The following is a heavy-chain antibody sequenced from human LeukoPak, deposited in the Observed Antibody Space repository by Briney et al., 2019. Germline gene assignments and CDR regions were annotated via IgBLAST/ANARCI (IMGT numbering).Heavy chain of an antibody. Sequence: GGSLRLSCAASGFTFSSYSMNWVRQAPGKGLEWVSSISSSSSYIYYADSVKGRFTISRDNAKNSLYLQMNSLRAEDTAVYYCAREDASLGVSLDYYYMDVWGKGTTVTVSS. J-gene: IGHJ6*03. V-gene: IGHV3-21*01. CDR2: ISSSSSYI. D-gene: IGHD3-3*01. CDR1: GFTFSSYS. CDR3: AREDASLGVSLDYYYMDV.